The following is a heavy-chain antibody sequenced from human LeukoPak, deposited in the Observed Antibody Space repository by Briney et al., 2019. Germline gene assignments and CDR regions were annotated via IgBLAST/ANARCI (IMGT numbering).Heavy chain of an antibody. V-gene: IGHV3-23*01. D-gene: IGHD2-8*01. Sequence: GGSLRLSCAASGFTFSSYAMSWVRQAPGKGLEWVSAISGGGGSTYYADSVKGRFTISRDNSKNTLYLQMNSLRAEDTAVYYCARVKVSLSYYFDYWGQGTLVTVSS. J-gene: IGHJ4*02. CDR3: ARVKVSLSYYFDY. CDR1: GFTFSSYA. CDR2: ISGGGGST.